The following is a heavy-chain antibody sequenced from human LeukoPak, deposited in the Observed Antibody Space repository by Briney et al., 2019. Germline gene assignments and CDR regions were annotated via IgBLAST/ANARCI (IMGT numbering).Heavy chain of an antibody. Sequence: SDTLSLTCTVSGGSNSSSIWNWIRQSTEKGPEWIGYVYHSAIRYRVVSVKYHPSLKSRVFISVDTSRNQFSLRLESVTTADTAVYYCARAQQSSHSFDYWGQGTLVTVSS. J-gene: IGHJ4*02. D-gene: IGHD6-13*01. V-gene: IGHV4-59*07. CDR1: GGSNSSSI. CDR3: ARAQQSSHSFDY. CDR2: VYHSAIRYRVVSV.